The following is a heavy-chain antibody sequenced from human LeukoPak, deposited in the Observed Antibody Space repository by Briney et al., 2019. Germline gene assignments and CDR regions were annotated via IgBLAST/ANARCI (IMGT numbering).Heavy chain of an antibody. D-gene: IGHD2-21*01. CDR2: INPNSGGT. CDR1: VYTFTGYY. CDR3: ARVAISRPAFDY. V-gene: IGHV1-2*02. J-gene: IGHJ4*02. Sequence: GASVKVSCKASVYTFTGYYMHWVRQAPGPGLEWMGWINPNSGGTNYAQKFQGRVTMTRDTSISTAYMELSRLRSDDTAVYYCARVAISRPAFDYWGQGTLVTVSS.